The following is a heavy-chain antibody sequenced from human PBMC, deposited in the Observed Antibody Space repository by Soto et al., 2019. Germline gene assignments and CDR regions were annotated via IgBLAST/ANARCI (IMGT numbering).Heavy chain of an antibody. CDR2: INAGNGNT. J-gene: IGHJ6*02. Sequence: ASLKVSCKASGYTFTSYAMHWVRQAPGQRLEWMGWINAGNGNTKYSQKFQGRVTITRDTSAGTAYMELSSLRSEDTAVYYCARDVWRVYGMDVWGQGTTVTVS. CDR1: GYTFTSYA. V-gene: IGHV1-3*01. D-gene: IGHD3-3*01. CDR3: ARDVWRVYGMDV.